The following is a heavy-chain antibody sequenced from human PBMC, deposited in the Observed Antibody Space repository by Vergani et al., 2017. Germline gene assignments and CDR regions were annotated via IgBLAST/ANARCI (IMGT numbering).Heavy chain of an antibody. CDR3: ARLVDFWSGYSYYFDY. CDR1: GGPISSSSYY. CDR2: IYYSGST. D-gene: IGHD3-3*01. V-gene: IGHV4-39*01. J-gene: IGHJ4*02. Sequence: QLQLQESGPGLVKPSETLSLTCTVSGGPISSSSYYWGWIRQPPGKGLEWIGSIYYSGSTYYNPSLKSRVTISVDTSKNQFSLKLSSVTAADTAVYYCARLVDFWSGYSYYFDYWGQGTLVTVSS.